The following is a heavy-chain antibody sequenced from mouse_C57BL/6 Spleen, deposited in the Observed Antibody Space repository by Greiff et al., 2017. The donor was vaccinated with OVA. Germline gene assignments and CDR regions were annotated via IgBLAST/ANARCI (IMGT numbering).Heavy chain of an antibody. CDR3: ARSDGPLAY. CDR2: INPGRGGT. V-gene: IGHV1-54*01. Sequence: VQLQQSGAELVRPGTSVTVSCKASGYAFTNYLIEWVKQRPGQGLEWIGVINPGRGGTNYNEKFKGKATLTADKSSSTAYMQLSSLTSEDSAVYVCARSDGPLAYWGQGTLVTVSA. D-gene: IGHD2-3*01. J-gene: IGHJ3*01. CDR1: GYAFTNYL.